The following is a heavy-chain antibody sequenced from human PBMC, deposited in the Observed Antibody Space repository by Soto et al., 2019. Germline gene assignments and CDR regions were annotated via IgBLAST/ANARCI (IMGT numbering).Heavy chain of an antibody. Sequence: GESLKISCKGCGYNFIKYWIAWVRQMPGRGLEWMGIIYPGDSDTRYSPSFQGQVTISADKSISTAYLQWSSLKASDTAMYYCARTARSYYYTDMDVWGQGTTVTVSS. CDR2: IYPGDSDT. V-gene: IGHV5-51*01. CDR3: ARTARSYYYTDMDV. CDR1: GYNFIKYW. J-gene: IGHJ6*02.